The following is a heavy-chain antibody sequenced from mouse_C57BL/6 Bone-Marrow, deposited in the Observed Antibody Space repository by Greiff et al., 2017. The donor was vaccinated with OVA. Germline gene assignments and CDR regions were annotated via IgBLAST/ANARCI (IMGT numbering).Heavy chain of an antibody. CDR3: ERNGYFDV. J-gene: IGHJ1*03. Sequence: EVKLMESGGGLVKPGGSLKLSCAASGFTFSDYGMHWVRQAPEKGLEWVAYISSGSSTIYYADTVKGRYTISRDNAKNTLFLQMNSVRAEDTAMYYCERNGYFDVWGTGTTVTVSS. CDR1: GFTFSDYG. V-gene: IGHV5-17*01. CDR2: ISSGSSTI.